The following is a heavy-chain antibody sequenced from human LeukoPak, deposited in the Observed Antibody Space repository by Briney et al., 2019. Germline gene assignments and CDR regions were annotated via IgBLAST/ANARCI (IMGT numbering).Heavy chain of an antibody. Sequence: GGSLRLSCAASGFTFSSYGMHWVRQAPGKGLEWVAVIWYDGSNKYYADSVKGRFTISRDNSKNTLYLQMNSLRAEDTAVYYCARDAQWLVTGYFDYWGQGTLVTVSS. D-gene: IGHD6-19*01. CDR2: IWYDGSNK. V-gene: IGHV3-33*01. J-gene: IGHJ4*02. CDR3: ARDAQWLVTGYFDY. CDR1: GFTFSSYG.